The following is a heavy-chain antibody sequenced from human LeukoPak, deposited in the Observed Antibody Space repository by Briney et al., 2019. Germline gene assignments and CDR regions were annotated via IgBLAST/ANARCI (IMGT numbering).Heavy chain of an antibody. D-gene: IGHD6-13*01. J-gene: IGHJ6*02. CDR3: AKDSSSWYGMDV. CDR2: ISAYNGNT. V-gene: IGHV1-18*01. Sequence: ASVKVSCKASGYTFTSHGISWVRQAPGQGLEWMGWISAYNGNTNYAQKLQGRVTMTTDTSTSTAYMELRSLRSDDTAVYYCAKDSSSWYGMDVWGQGTTVTVSS. CDR1: GYTFTSHG.